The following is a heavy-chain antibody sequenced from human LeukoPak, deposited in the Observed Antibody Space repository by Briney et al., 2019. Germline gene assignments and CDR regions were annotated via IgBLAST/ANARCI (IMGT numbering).Heavy chain of an antibody. V-gene: IGHV1-2*02. J-gene: IGHJ5*02. D-gene: IGHD3-3*01. CDR2: INPNSGGT. Sequence: ASVKVSCKASGYTFTGYYMHWVRLAPGQGLEWMGWINPNSGGTNYAQKFQGRVTMTRDTSISTAYMELSRLRSDDTAVYYCAIAGLYYDFWSGYHFFDPWGQGTLVTVSS. CDR3: AIAGLYYDFWSGYHFFDP. CDR1: GYTFTGYY.